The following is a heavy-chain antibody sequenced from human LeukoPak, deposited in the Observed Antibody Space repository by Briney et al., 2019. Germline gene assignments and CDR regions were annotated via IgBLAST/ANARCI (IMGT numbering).Heavy chain of an antibody. Sequence: GGSLRLSCAASGFTFSRNWMHWVRQAPGKGLVWVSRINSDGSSTSYADSVKGRFTISRDNSKNTLYLQMNSLRAEDTAVYYCARGPSGYHNTGGQGTLVTVSS. V-gene: IGHV3-74*01. J-gene: IGHJ4*02. D-gene: IGHD5-12*01. CDR3: ARGPSGYHNT. CDR1: GFTFSRNW. CDR2: INSDGSST.